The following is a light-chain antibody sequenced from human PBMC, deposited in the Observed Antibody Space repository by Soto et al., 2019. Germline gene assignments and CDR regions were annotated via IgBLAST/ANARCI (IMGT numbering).Light chain of an antibody. V-gene: IGKV3-15*01. J-gene: IGKJ1*01. Sequence: EIVLTQSPAILSVSPGERATLSCRASQSISRSLAWYQQKPGQAPRLLISDASTRATGIPARFSGSGSGTDFTLTISRLEPEDFAVYYCQQYGDLPWTFGQGTKVDIK. CDR3: QQYGDLPWT. CDR2: DAS. CDR1: QSISRS.